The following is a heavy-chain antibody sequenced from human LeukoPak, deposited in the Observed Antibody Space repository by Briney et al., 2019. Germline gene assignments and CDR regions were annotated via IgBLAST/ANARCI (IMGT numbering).Heavy chain of an antibody. CDR2: ISGSGGST. D-gene: IGHD3-3*01. CDR3: AKGLGYDFWSGYYSGAPLFDY. J-gene: IGHJ4*02. CDR1: GGSISSSSYY. Sequence: PSETLSLTCTVSGGSISSSSYYWGWIRQPPGKGLEWVSAISGSGGSTYYADSVKGRFTISRDNSKNTLYLQMNSLRDEDTAVYYCAKGLGYDFWSGYYSGAPLFDYWRQGTLVTVSS. V-gene: IGHV3-23*01.